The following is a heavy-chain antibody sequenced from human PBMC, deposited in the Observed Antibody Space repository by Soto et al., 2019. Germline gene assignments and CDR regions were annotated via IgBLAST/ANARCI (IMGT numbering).Heavy chain of an antibody. V-gene: IGHV1-69*02. CDR3: AMEYCSSTSCDRDY. D-gene: IGHD2-2*02. CDR2: IIPILGIA. Sequence: QVQLGQSGAEVKKPGSSVKVSCKASGGTFSSYTISCVRQAPGQGLEWMGRIIPILGIANYAQKFQGRVTITADKSTSTAYMELSSLRSEDTAVYYCAMEYCSSTSCDRDYWGQGTLVTVSS. CDR1: GGTFSSYT. J-gene: IGHJ4*02.